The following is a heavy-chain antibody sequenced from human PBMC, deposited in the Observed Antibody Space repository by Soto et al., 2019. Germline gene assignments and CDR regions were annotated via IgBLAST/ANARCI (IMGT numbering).Heavy chain of an antibody. D-gene: IGHD6-13*01. Sequence: GGSLRFSCEASGFTFSNYALHWVRQAPGKGLEWVAVISDDGSNKYYADSVKGRFTISRDNSKNTLYLQMNSLRAEDTAVYYCARDRFASSWSYFDYWGQGTPVTVAS. V-gene: IGHV3-30-3*01. J-gene: IGHJ4*02. CDR3: ARDRFASSWSYFDY. CDR1: GFTFSNYA. CDR2: ISDDGSNK.